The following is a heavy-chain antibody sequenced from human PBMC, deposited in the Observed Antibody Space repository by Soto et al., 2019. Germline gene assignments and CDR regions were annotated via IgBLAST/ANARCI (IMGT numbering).Heavy chain of an antibody. Sequence: WGSLRLSWAAFGFTFSSYAMSWVRQAPGKGLEWVSAISGSGGSTYYADSVKGRFTISRDNSKNTLYLQMNSLRAEDTAVYYCAKDSWTTPDDRAFDIWGQGTMVTVSS. CDR3: AKDSWTTPDDRAFDI. J-gene: IGHJ3*02. V-gene: IGHV3-23*01. D-gene: IGHD2-15*01. CDR2: ISGSGGST. CDR1: GFTFSSYA.